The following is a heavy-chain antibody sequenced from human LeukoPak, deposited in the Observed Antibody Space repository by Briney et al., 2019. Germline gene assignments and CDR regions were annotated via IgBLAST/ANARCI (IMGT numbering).Heavy chain of an antibody. Sequence: ASVKVSCKASGYTFTGYYMHWVRQAPGQGLEWMGWINPNSGGTNYAQKLQGRVTMTTDTSTSTAYMELRSLRSDDTAVYYCARDVRWGDRIFDYWGQGTLVTVSS. J-gene: IGHJ4*02. CDR1: GYTFTGYY. CDR2: INPNSGGT. V-gene: IGHV1-2*02. CDR3: ARDVRWGDRIFDY. D-gene: IGHD2-21*02.